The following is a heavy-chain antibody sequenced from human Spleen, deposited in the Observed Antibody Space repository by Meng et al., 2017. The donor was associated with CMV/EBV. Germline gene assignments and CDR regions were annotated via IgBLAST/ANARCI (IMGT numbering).Heavy chain of an antibody. D-gene: IGHD5-18*01. V-gene: IGHV4-34*01. CDR1: AGSSRVSH. Sequence: SETLSLTCAIFAGSSRVSHWTWIRQSPGKGLEWIGEIDQSGSTNYNPSLKSRVTISVDTSKNQFSLKLSSVTAADTAVYYCARVQEHTSLGNYWFDPWGQGTLVTVSS. CDR2: IDQSGST. CDR3: ARVQEHTSLGNYWFDP. J-gene: IGHJ5*02.